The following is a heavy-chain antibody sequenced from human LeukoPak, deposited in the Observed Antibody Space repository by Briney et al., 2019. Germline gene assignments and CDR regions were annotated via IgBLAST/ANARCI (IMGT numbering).Heavy chain of an antibody. V-gene: IGHV3-23*01. D-gene: IGHD3-16*02. CDR2: LSGSGGST. CDR3: AKDALISFRGAWSQSDY. CDR1: GFTFEDYG. J-gene: IGHJ4*02. Sequence: GGSLRLSCAASGFTFEDYGMSWVRQGPGKGLEWVSGLSGSGGSTYYTDSVKGRFTISRDNSKNTLFLQMNSLRAEDTAVYYCAKDALISFRGAWSQSDYWGQGTLVTVS.